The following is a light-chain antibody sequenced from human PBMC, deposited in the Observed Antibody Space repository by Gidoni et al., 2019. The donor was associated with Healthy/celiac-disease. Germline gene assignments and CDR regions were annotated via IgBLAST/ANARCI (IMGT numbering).Light chain of an antibody. CDR3: QQSYSTVWT. V-gene: IGKV1-39*01. J-gene: IGKJ1*01. CDR2: AAS. CDR1: QSISSY. Sequence: DIQMTQSPSSLSASVGDRVTITCRASQSISSYLNWYQQKPGKAPKLLSYAASSLQSGVPSRFSGSGSGTDFTLTISSLQPEDFATYYCQQSYSTVWTFGQGTKVEIK.